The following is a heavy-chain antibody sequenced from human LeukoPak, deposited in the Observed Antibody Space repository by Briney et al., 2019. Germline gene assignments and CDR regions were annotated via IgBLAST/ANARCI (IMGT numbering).Heavy chain of an antibody. V-gene: IGHV1-24*01. J-gene: IGHJ3*02. Sequence: ASVKVSCKVSGYTLTELSMHWVRQAPGKGLEGMGGFDPEDGETIYAQKFQGRVTMTRDTSISTAYMELSRLRSDDTAVYYCARDSGWFSDAFDIWGQGTMVTVSS. CDR2: FDPEDGET. CDR1: GYTLTELS. D-gene: IGHD2-15*01. CDR3: ARDSGWFSDAFDI.